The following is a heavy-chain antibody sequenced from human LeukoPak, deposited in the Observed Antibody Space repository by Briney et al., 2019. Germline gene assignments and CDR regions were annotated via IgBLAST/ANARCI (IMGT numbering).Heavy chain of an antibody. Sequence: SVKVSCKASGGTFSRYAISWVRQAPGQGLEWMGGIIPMFGIANYAQKLQGRVTMTTDTSTSTAYMELRSLRSDDTAVYYCARRGSGSYYFDYWGQGTLVTVSS. CDR1: GGTFSRYA. J-gene: IGHJ4*02. CDR2: IIPMFGIA. D-gene: IGHD3-10*01. CDR3: ARRGSGSYYFDY. V-gene: IGHV1-69*10.